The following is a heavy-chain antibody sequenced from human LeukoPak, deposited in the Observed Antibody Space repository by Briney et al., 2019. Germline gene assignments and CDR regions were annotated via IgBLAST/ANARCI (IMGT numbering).Heavy chain of an antibody. Sequence: VASVKVSCKASGHTFTSYGISWVRQAPGQGLEWMGWISAYNGNTNYAQKLQGRVTMTTDTSTSTAYMELRSLRSDDTAVYYCARKVTMVRGIISSKTQSYYGMDVWGQGTTVTVSS. CDR2: ISAYNGNT. J-gene: IGHJ6*02. CDR3: ARKVTMVRGIISSKTQSYYGMDV. V-gene: IGHV1-18*01. D-gene: IGHD3-10*01. CDR1: GHTFTSYG.